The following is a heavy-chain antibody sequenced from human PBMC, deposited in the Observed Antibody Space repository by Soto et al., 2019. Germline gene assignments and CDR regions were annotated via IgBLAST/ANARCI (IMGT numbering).Heavy chain of an antibody. CDR1: GGSISSSKYY. J-gene: IGHJ4*02. CDR2: IYYSGST. D-gene: IGHD3-22*01. CDR3: ARAFATMIVKGEEGFDY. Sequence: PSEILSLTCTVSGGSISSSKYYWGWIRQAPGKGLEWIGYIYYSGSTYYNPSLKSRVTISVDTSKNQFSLKLSSVTAADTAVYYCARAFATMIVKGEEGFDYWGQGTLVTVSS. V-gene: IGHV4-30-4*08.